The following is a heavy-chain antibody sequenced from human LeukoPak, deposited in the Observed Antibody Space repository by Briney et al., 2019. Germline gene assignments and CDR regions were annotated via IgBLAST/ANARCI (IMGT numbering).Heavy chain of an antibody. D-gene: IGHD2-2*01. CDR1: GFTFSSYG. V-gene: IGHV3-30*18. CDR3: AKGPYCSSTSCYPSPFDY. Sequence: PGGSLRLSCAASGFTFSSYGVHWVRQAPGKGLEWVAVISYDGSNKYYADSVKGRFTISRDNSKNTLYLQMNSLRAEDTAVYYCAKGPYCSSTSCYPSPFDYWGQGTLVTVSS. J-gene: IGHJ4*02. CDR2: ISYDGSNK.